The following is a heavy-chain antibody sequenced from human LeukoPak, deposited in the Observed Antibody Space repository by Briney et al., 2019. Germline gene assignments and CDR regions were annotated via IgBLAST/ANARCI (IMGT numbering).Heavy chain of an antibody. V-gene: IGHV4-30-2*01. Sequence: ASETLSLTCAVSGGSISSGGYSWSWIRQPPGKGLDWIGYIYHSGSTYYNPSLKSRVTISVDRSKNQFSLKLSSVTAADTAVYYCASSSGYDYLGVDYWGQGTLVTVSS. CDR1: GGSISSGGYS. D-gene: IGHD5-12*01. J-gene: IGHJ4*02. CDR3: ASSSGYDYLGVDY. CDR2: IYHSGST.